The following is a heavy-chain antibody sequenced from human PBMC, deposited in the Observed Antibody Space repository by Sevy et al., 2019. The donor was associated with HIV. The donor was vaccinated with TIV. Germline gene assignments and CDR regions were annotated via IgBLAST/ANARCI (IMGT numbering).Heavy chain of an antibody. V-gene: IGHV1-69*13. J-gene: IGHJ4*02. CDR2: IIPVIVAS. Sequence: ASVKVSCKTYGDTFSTNSINWVRQAPGQGLEWLGGIIPVIVASNYAQKFRDRVTITADASTTTVYMEMSGLKSDDTAVYYCAGERVDTSMVSFDFWGQGTLVTVSS. CDR3: AGERVDTSMVSFDF. D-gene: IGHD5-18*01. CDR1: GDTFSTNS.